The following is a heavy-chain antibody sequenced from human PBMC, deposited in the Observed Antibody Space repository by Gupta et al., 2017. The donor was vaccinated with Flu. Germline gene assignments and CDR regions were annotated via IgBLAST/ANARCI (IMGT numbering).Heavy chain of an antibody. J-gene: IGHJ4*02. Sequence: QVTLRESGPALVKPTQTLTLTCTFSGFSLTTSGMRVNWIRQPPGKALEWLARIDWDNDEFYNKSLKTRLTISKDTSKNQVVLKMTNMDPVDTATYYCARMTTDRHGLFEYWGQGILVTVSS. CDR3: ARMTTDRHGLFEY. V-gene: IGHV2-70*04. CDR1: GFSLTTSGMR. D-gene: IGHD1-1*01. CDR2: IDWDNDE.